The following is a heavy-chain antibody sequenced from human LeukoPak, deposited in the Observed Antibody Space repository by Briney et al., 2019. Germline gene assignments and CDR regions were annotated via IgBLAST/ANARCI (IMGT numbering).Heavy chain of an antibody. CDR3: AKASWVSNVDAVL. Sequence: GGSLRLSCAASGFIFRNYAMSWVRQGPARGLEWVSSLRGDGETFYADSVRGRFTLSRDDSRNTVYLQLNNLRVEDTAIYYCAKASWVSNVDAVLWGQGTLVTVSS. CDR1: GFIFRNYA. J-gene: IGHJ4*02. CDR2: LRGDGET. V-gene: IGHV3-23*01. D-gene: IGHD3-16*01.